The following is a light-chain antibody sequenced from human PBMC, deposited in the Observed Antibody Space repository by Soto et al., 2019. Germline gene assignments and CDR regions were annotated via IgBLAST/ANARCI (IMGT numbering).Light chain of an antibody. CDR3: QQSYSTPYT. CDR2: AAS. Sequence: DIQMTQSPSSLSASVGDRVTIACRASQRISSYLNWYQQKPGKAPKLLIYAASSLQSGVPSRFSGSGSGTYFTLTISSLQPEDFAAYYCQQSYSTPYTFGQGTKLEVK. J-gene: IGKJ2*01. CDR1: QRISSY. V-gene: IGKV1-39*01.